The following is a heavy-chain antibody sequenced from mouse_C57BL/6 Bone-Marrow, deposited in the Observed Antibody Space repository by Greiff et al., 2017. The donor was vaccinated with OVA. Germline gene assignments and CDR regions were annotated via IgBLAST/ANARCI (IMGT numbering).Heavy chain of an antibody. CDR2: IDPSDSYT. D-gene: IGHD1-1*01. CDR1: GYTFTSYW. J-gene: IGHJ2*01. V-gene: IGHV1-50*01. Sequence: QVQLQQPGAELVKPGASVKLSCKASGYTFTSYWMQWVKQRPGQGLEWIGEIDPSDSYTNYNQKFKGKATLTVDTSSSTAYMQLSSLTSDDSAVYYCAREGLLLRSQYYFDYWGQGTTLTVSS. CDR3: AREGLLLRSQYYFDY.